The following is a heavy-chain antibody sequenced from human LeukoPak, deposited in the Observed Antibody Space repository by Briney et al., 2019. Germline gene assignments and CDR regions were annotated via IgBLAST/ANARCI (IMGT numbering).Heavy chain of an antibody. CDR2: IYYSGST. CDR3: ARAGGIVATKRSFDY. J-gene: IGHJ4*02. Sequence: SETLSLTCTVSGGSISSYYWSWIRQPPGKGLEWIGYIYYSGSTNYNPSLKSRVTISVDTSKNQFSLKLSSVTAADTAVYYCARAGGIVATKRSFDYWGQGTLVTVSS. V-gene: IGHV4-59*12. CDR1: GGSISSYY. D-gene: IGHD5-12*01.